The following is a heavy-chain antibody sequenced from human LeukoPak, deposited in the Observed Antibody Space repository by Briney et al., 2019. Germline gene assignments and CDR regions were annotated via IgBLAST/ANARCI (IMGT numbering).Heavy chain of an antibody. J-gene: IGHJ4*02. CDR3: ARIMEWLLKG. V-gene: IGHV3-23*01. Sequence: GESLRLSCAASGFTFSSYAMSWVRQASGKGLEWVSAISGSGGSTYYADSVKGRFTISRDNSKNTLYLQMNSLRAEDTAVYYCARIMEWLLKGWGQGTLVTVSS. CDR2: ISGSGGST. CDR1: GFTFSSYA. D-gene: IGHD3-3*01.